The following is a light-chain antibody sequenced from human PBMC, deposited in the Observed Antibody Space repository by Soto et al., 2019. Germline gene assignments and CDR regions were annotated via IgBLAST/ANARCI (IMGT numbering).Light chain of an antibody. J-gene: IGKJ1*01. CDR1: QSLNSN. CDR3: QQYNNWPQT. CDR2: GAS. V-gene: IGKV3-15*01. Sequence: ETVMNQSPATLSVSPGESATLSCRASQSLNSNLAWYQQKPGQAPRLLIYGASTRATGIPARFSGSGSGTEFTLTISSLQSEDFAVYYCQQYNNWPQTFGQGTKVDI.